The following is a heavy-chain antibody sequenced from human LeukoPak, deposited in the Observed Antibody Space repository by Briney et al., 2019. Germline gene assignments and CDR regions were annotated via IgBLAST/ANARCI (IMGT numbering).Heavy chain of an antibody. CDR3: ARVTGYMTEDYFDY. CDR2: IYYSGST. J-gene: IGHJ4*02. Sequence: SETLSLTCTVSGGSISSSSYYWGWIRQPPGEGLEWIGSIYYSGSTYYNPSLKSRVTISVDTSKNQFSLRLSSVTAADTAVYYCARVTGYMTEDYFDYWGQGTLITVSS. V-gene: IGHV4-39*07. CDR1: GGSISSSSYY. D-gene: IGHD6-13*01.